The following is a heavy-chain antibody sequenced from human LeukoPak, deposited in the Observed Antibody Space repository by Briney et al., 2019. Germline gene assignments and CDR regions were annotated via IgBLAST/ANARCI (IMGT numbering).Heavy chain of an antibody. CDR2: ISAYNGNT. V-gene: IGHV1-18*01. D-gene: IGHD2-15*01. J-gene: IGHJ6*03. CDR3: AKNGDRGAYCSGGSCYPYYYYYMDV. Sequence: ASVKVSCKASGYTFTSYGISWVRQAPGQGLEWMGWISAYNGNTNYAQKLQGRVTMTTDTSTSTAYMELRGLRSDDTAIYYCAKNGDRGAYCSGGSCYPYYYYYMDVWGKGTTVTISS. CDR1: GYTFTSYG.